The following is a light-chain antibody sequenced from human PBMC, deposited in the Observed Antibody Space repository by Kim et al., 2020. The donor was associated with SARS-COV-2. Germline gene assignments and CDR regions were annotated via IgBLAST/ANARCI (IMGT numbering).Light chain of an antibody. Sequence: ARGKAGKLSGGWNHVGSNTVQRDQQEIGPSPVLVIYYSTDRPSGIPERFSGTNAGNTPTLSISRVEAGNEADYFCQVWVTNSNHTVFGGGTQLTVL. CDR1: HVGSNT. CDR3: QVWVTNSNHTV. V-gene: IGLV3-21*01. CDR2: YST. J-gene: IGLJ2*01.